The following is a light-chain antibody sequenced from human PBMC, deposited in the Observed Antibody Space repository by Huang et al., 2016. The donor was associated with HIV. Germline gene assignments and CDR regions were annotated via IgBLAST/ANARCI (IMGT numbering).Light chain of an antibody. V-gene: IGKV3-15*01. CDR3: HQYNNWLLS. J-gene: IGKJ4*01. CDR1: RSVNTN. CDR2: GSS. Sequence: EIVMTQSPATLSVSPGERVTLSCRANRSVNTNLAWYQQRPGQAPRLLIYGSSTRAPGIPARFSGSGSVTDFSLTISSLQSEDFALYYCHQYNNWLLSFGGGTRVDI.